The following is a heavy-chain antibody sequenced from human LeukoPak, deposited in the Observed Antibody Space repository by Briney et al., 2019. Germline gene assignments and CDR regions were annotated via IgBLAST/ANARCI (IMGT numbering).Heavy chain of an antibody. J-gene: IGHJ4*02. V-gene: IGHV3-21*01. CDR3: ARDSLGGWGPPYFDY. D-gene: IGHD7-27*01. Sequence: GGSLRLSCAASGFTFSSYSMNWVRQAPGKGLEWVSSISSSSSYIYYADSVKGRFTISRDNAKNSLYLQMNSLRAEDTAVYYCARDSLGGWGPPYFDYWGQGTLATVSS. CDR1: GFTFSSYS. CDR2: ISSSSSYI.